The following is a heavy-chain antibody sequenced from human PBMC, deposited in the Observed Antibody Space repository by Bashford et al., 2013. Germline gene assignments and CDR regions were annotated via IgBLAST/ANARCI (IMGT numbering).Heavy chain of an antibody. V-gene: IGHV1-2*02. Sequence: WVRQAPGQGLEWMGWISPDSGDTNYAQKFQGRVTLTRDTSISTAYMELSRLRSDDTAVYFCARSVVTLSLYFDYWGQGTLVTVSS. J-gene: IGHJ4*02. D-gene: IGHD2/OR15-2a*01. CDR3: ARSVVTLSLYFDY. CDR2: ISPDSGDT.